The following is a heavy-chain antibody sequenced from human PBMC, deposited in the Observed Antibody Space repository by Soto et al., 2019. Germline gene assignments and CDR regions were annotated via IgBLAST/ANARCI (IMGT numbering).Heavy chain of an antibody. J-gene: IGHJ5*02. CDR1: NGSLNFYY. Sequence: PSETLSLTSNVSNGSLNFYYWGWIRQPPGKELEWIGNIYYRGTTNYNPSLQGRVTMSIDTSKNQFSLMLTSVTAADTAVYYCTRVATAVPSWGRGVLVTVPS. D-gene: IGHD5-18*01. CDR2: IYYRGTT. V-gene: IGHV4-59*12. CDR3: TRVATAVPS.